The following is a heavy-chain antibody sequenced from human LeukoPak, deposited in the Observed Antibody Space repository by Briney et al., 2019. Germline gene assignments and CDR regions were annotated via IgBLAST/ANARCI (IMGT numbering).Heavy chain of an antibody. CDR3: ARFPPYCSSTSCYESFVDY. V-gene: IGHV4-4*07. CDR1: GGSISSYY. Sequence: SETLSLTCTVSGGSISSYYWSWIRQPAGKGLEWIGRIYTSGSTNYSPSLKSRVTVSVDTSKNQFSLKLSSVTAADTAVYYCARFPPYCSSTSCYESFVDYWGQGTLVTVSS. CDR2: IYTSGST. D-gene: IGHD2-2*01. J-gene: IGHJ4*02.